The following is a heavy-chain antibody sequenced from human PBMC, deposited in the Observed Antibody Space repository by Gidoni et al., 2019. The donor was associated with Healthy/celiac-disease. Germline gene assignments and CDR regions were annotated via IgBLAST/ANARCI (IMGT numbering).Heavy chain of an antibody. V-gene: IGHV4-34*01. CDR1: GGSFSGYY. CDR3: ARGPVRGVIRPNYYYGMDV. Sequence: QVQLQQWGAGLLKPSETLSLTCAVYGGSFSGYYWSWIRQPPGKGLEWIGEINHSGSTNYNPSLKSRVTISVDTSKNQFSLKLSSVTAADTAVYYCARGPVRGVIRPNYYYGMDVWGQGTTVTVSS. CDR2: INHSGST. D-gene: IGHD3-10*01. J-gene: IGHJ6*02.